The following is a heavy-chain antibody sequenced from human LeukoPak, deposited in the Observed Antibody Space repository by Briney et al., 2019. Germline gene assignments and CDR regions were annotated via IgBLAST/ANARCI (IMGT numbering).Heavy chain of an antibody. D-gene: IGHD6-19*01. J-gene: IGHJ4*02. CDR2: ISAYSGNT. Sequence: SVKVSCKASGYTFTSYGISWVRQAPGQGLEWMGWISAYSGNTNYAQKLQGRVTMTTDTSTSTAYMELRSLRSDDTAVYYCARDPRRQWLDPYYFDYWGQGTLVTVSS. V-gene: IGHV1-18*01. CDR1: GYTFTSYG. CDR3: ARDPRRQWLDPYYFDY.